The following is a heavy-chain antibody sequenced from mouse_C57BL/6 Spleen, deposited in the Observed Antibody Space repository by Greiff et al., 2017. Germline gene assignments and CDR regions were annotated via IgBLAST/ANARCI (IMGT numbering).Heavy chain of an antibody. V-gene: IGHV1-80*01. J-gene: IGHJ4*01. Sequence: VKLQESGAELVKPGASVKISCKASGYAFSSYWMNWVKQRPGKGLEWIGQIYPGDGDTNYNGKFKGKATLTADKSSSTAYMQLSSLTSEDSAVYFCARNTVVAYYYAMDYWGQGTSVTVSS. CDR1: GYAFSSYW. CDR2: IYPGDGDT. CDR3: ARNTVVAYYYAMDY. D-gene: IGHD1-1*01.